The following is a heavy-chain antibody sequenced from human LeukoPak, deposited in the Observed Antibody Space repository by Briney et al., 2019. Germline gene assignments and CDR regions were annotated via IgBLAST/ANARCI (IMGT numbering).Heavy chain of an antibody. D-gene: IGHD3-22*01. V-gene: IGHV1-46*01. J-gene: IGHJ4*02. CDR2: INPSGGST. Sequence: GASVKVSCKASGYTFTSYYMHWVRQAPGQGLEWMGIINPSGGSTSYAQKFQGRVTMTRDTSTSTVYMELSSLRSEDTAVYYCAATYYYDSSGYYSFDYWGRGTLVTVSS. CDR1: GYTFTSYY. CDR3: AATYYYDSSGYYSFDY.